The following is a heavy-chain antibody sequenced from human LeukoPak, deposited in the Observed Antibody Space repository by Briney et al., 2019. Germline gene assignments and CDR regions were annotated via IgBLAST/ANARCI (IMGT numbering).Heavy chain of an antibody. J-gene: IGHJ5*02. D-gene: IGHD6-13*01. CDR2: SSSSYT. CDR3: ARDGAAAAGTFWFDP. Sequence: SSSSYTNYADSVKGRFTISRDNAKNSLYLQMNSLRAEDTAVYYCARDGAAAAGTFWFDPWGQGTLVTVSS. V-gene: IGHV3-11*06.